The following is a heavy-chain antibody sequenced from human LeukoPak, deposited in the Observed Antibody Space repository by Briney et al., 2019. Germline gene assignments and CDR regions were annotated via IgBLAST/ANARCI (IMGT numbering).Heavy chain of an antibody. D-gene: IGHD6-13*01. V-gene: IGHV3-66*01. Sequence: PGGSLRLSCAVSGFTFSSYAMSWVRQAPGKGLEWVSVIYSGGSTYYADSVKGRFTISRDNSRNTLYLQMNSLRAEDTAVYYCARARGIAAAGYYWGQGTLVTVSS. CDR1: GFTFSSYA. CDR2: IYSGGST. CDR3: ARARGIAAAGYY. J-gene: IGHJ4*02.